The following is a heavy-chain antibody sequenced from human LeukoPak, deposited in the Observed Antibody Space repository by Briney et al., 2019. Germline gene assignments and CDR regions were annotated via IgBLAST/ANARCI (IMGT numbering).Heavy chain of an antibody. Sequence: GGSLRLSCSASGFTFSSYAMQWVRQAPGKGLEYVSAISHNGVTTYYADSVKGRFTISRDNSKNTLYLQMSSLRAEDTAVYYCVSLAVAGYWGQGTVVTVSS. V-gene: IGHV3-64D*09. CDR1: GFTFSSYA. D-gene: IGHD6-19*01. CDR3: VSLAVAGY. J-gene: IGHJ4*02. CDR2: ISHNGVTT.